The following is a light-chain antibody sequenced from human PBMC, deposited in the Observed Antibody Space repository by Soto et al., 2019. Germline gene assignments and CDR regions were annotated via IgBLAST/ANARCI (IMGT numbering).Light chain of an antibody. CDR1: SSDVGSYNL. Sequence: QSALTQPASVSGSPGQSSTISCTGTSSDVGSYNLVSWYQQHPGKAPKLMIYEVSKRPSGVSNRFSGSKSGNTASLTISGLQAEDEADYYCCSYAGSSSYVFGTGNKVTVL. J-gene: IGLJ1*01. V-gene: IGLV2-23*02. CDR2: EVS. CDR3: CSYAGSSSYV.